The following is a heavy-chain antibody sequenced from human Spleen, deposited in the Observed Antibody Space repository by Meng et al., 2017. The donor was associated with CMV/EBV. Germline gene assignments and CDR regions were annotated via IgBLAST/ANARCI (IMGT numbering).Heavy chain of an antibody. D-gene: IGHD6-13*01. CDR1: GFTFSGYE. V-gene: IGHV3-48*03. CDR2: ISTSGNTI. J-gene: IGHJ3*02. CDR3: ARGWSLYAFDI. Sequence: GGSLRLSCVASGFTFSGYETNWVRQAPGKGLEWISYISTSGNTIEYADSVRGRFTISRDNAKNSLYLQMDSLRAEDTAVYYCARGWSLYAFDIWGQGTMVTVSS.